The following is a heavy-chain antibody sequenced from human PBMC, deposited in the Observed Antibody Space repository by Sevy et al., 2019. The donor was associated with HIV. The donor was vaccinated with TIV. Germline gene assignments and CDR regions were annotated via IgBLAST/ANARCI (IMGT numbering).Heavy chain of an antibody. J-gene: IGHJ4*02. D-gene: IGHD3-10*01. CDR2: IYSAGGT. Sequence: GGSLRLSCTASGFSVTSNYITWVRQVPGKGLEWVSIIYSAGGTYYADTVKGRFSISRDTSKNTLYLQMNSLRAEDTAVYYCARSYRGVKAYYSDNWGQGTPVTVSS. CDR1: GFSVTSNY. CDR3: ARSYRGVKAYYSDN. V-gene: IGHV3-53*01.